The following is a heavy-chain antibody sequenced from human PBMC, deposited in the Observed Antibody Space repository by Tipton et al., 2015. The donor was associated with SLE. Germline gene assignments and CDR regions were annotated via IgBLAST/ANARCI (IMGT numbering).Heavy chain of an antibody. CDR3: ARAGGGDAFDI. Sequence: SLRLSCAASGFTFSDYYMSWIRQAPGKGLEWVSYISSSSTYTNYADSVKGRFTISRDNAKNSLYLQMNSLRAEDTAVYYCARAGGGDAFDIWGQGTMVTVSS. D-gene: IGHD2-8*02. CDR1: GFTFSDYY. V-gene: IGHV3-11*05. CDR2: ISSSSTYT. J-gene: IGHJ3*02.